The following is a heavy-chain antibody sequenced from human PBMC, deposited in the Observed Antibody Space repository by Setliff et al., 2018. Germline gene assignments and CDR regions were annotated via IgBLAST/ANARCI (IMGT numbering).Heavy chain of an antibody. CDR2: VSHEGSTK. CDR3: ARDRISRYYDSGAHAFDM. J-gene: IGHJ3*02. Sequence: PGGSLRLSCAASGFTLSSYGMHWVRQAPGKGLEWVAVVSHEGSTKDYIDSVKGRFAISRDNSKNTLYLQMNSLRAEDTAVYYCARDRISRYYDSGAHAFDMWGQGTMVTVS. V-gene: IGHV3-30*07. CDR1: GFTLSSYG. D-gene: IGHD3-22*01.